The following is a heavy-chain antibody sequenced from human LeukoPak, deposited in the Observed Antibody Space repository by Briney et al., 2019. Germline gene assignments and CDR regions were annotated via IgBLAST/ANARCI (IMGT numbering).Heavy chain of an antibody. J-gene: IGHJ4*02. Sequence: QPGGSLRLSCVGSGFSFSTYDMGWVRQTPGKGLEWVSAISTTGGYTEDADSVKGRFTISRDNSQNTLFLQMHSLRAGDTAVYYCAKKPATIKFPFDIWGQGTLVTVSP. D-gene: IGHD5-24*01. V-gene: IGHV3-23*01. CDR3: AKKPATIKFPFDI. CDR1: GFSFSTYD. CDR2: ISTTGGYT.